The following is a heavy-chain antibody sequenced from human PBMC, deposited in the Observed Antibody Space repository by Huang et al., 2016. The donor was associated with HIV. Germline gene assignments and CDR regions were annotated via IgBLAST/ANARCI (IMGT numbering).Heavy chain of an antibody. J-gene: IGHJ6*03. CDR2: IYYIGNG. CDR1: GGSISSSSYY. V-gene: IGHV4-39*01. CDR3: ASRTTVTTTSNYHYFYMDV. Sequence: QLQLQESGPGLVKPSETLSLTCTVSGGSISSSSYYWGWLLQSPGKGLEWIGSIYYIGNGSYNPSLKSRVTMSVDRSSNQFSLKMHSVTAADTAVYYCASRTTVTTTSNYHYFYMDVWGKGTTVIVSS. D-gene: IGHD4-17*01.